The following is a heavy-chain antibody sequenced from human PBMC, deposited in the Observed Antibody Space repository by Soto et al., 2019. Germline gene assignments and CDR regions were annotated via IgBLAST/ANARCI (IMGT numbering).Heavy chain of an antibody. CDR1: GYSFTNYW. J-gene: IGHJ5*02. CDR3: ASQGSIANRRNWLDP. Sequence: PGESLKISCKASGYSFTNYWVAWVRQVPGKGLEWMGIIYPDDSDTRYSPSFQGQASISADKSINTAYLQWSSLKASDTAFCYCASQGSIANRRNWLDPWGQGTLVTVSS. V-gene: IGHV5-51*01. CDR2: IYPDDSDT. D-gene: IGHD6-6*01.